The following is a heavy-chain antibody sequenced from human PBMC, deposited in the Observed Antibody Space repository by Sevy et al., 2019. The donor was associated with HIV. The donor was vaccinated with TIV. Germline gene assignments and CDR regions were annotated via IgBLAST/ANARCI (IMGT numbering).Heavy chain of an antibody. V-gene: IGHV3-30*04. Sequence: GALRLSCADSGFTFIDYAMHWVRQAPGKGLEGVAVISDDGSKTYYADSVNGRFTISRDNSKNTLYLQMNSLRADDTAVYYCARGRVTSHYFDYWGQGTLVTVSS. D-gene: IGHD2-21*02. CDR3: ARGRVTSHYFDY. J-gene: IGHJ4*02. CDR1: GFTFIDYA. CDR2: ISDDGSKT.